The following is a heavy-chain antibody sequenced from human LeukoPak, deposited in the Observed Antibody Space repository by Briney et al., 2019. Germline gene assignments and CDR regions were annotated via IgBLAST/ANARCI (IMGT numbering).Heavy chain of an antibody. CDR1: GFSFSRYW. D-gene: IGHD5-18*01. J-gene: IGHJ4*02. V-gene: IGHV3-7*05. CDR3: ARESGGYSYGPADS. Sequence: GGSLRLSCAASGFSFSRYWMSWVRQAPGKGLEWVANIKQDGSEKYYVDSVKGRFTISRGNAKNSLYLQMNSLRAEDTAVYYCARESGGYSYGPADSWGQGTLVTVSS. CDR2: IKQDGSEK.